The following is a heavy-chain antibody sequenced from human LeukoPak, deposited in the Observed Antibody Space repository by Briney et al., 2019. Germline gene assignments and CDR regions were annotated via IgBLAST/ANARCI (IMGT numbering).Heavy chain of an antibody. Sequence: GGSLRLSCVPSGFTFRSHSMCWVRQAPGKGLDWVASIDISGGNTYYEDSVQGRFTISRDNSKKTLYLEMNSLRVEDTALYYCANEVRPNDYWGQGTLVTVSS. CDR3: ANEVRPNDY. D-gene: IGHD1-1*01. V-gene: IGHV3-23*01. CDR1: GFTFRSHS. CDR2: IDISGGNT. J-gene: IGHJ4*02.